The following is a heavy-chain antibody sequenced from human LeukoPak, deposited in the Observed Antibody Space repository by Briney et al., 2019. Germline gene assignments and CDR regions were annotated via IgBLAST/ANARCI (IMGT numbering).Heavy chain of an antibody. Sequence: SVKVSCKASGGTFSSYAISWVRQAPGQGLEWMGGIIPIFGTANYAQKFQGRVTITADESTSTAYMELSSLRSEDTAVYYCARGGATVVTPTNANWFDPRGQGTLVTVSS. CDR1: GGTFSSYA. V-gene: IGHV1-69*13. J-gene: IGHJ5*02. CDR2: IIPIFGTA. D-gene: IGHD4-23*01. CDR3: ARGGATVVTPTNANWFDP.